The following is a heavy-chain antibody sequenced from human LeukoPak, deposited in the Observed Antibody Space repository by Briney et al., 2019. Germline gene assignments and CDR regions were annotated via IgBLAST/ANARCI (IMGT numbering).Heavy chain of an antibody. CDR2: ISYDGSNK. CDR1: GFTFSSYA. Sequence: PGGSLRLSCAASGFTFSSYAMHWVRQAPGKGLEWVAVISYDGSNKYYADSVKGRFTISRDNSKNTLYLQMNSLRAEDTAAYYCAANLVVTATSTGAFDIWGQGTMVTVSS. D-gene: IGHD2-21*02. J-gene: IGHJ3*02. CDR3: AANLVVTATSTGAFDI. V-gene: IGHV3-30-3*01.